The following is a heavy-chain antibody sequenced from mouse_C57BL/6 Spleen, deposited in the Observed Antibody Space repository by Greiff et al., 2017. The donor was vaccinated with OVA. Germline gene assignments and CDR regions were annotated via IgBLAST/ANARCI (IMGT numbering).Heavy chain of an antibody. CDR3: ARQYYYGSSYYAMDY. D-gene: IGHD1-1*01. CDR1: GFTFSSYG. V-gene: IGHV5-6*02. CDR2: ISSGGSYT. Sequence: EVMLVESGGDLVKPGGSLKLSCAASGFTFSSYGMSWVRQTPDKRLEWVATISSGGSYTYYPDSVKGRFTISRDNAKNTLYLQMSSLKSEDTAMYYCARQYYYGSSYYAMDYWGQGTSVTVSS. J-gene: IGHJ4*01.